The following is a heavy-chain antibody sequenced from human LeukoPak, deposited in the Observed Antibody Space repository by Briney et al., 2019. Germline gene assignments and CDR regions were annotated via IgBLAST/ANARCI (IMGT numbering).Heavy chain of an antibody. D-gene: IGHD6-19*01. V-gene: IGHV4-39*07. CDR1: GGSISSSNYY. CDR3: ARAHSSGWPHMFDP. CDR2: IYYSGST. Sequence: SETLSLTCTVSGGSISSSNYYWGWIRQPPGKGLEWIANIYYSGSTYYNPSLKSRVTISIDTSKNQFSLKVSSVTAADTAVYYCARAHSSGWPHMFDPWGQGTLVTVPS. J-gene: IGHJ5*02.